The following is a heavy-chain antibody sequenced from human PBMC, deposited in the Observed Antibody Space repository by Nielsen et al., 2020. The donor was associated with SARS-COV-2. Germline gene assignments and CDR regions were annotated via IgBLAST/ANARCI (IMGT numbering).Heavy chain of an antibody. Sequence: GGSLRLSCAASGFTFSDYWMSWVRQAPGKGLEWVSSISSSSSYIYYADSVKGRFTISRDNAKNSLYLQMNSLRAEDTAVYYCARDNPFTVWFGELTGRNAMDVWGQGTTVTVSS. CDR1: GFTFSDYW. V-gene: IGHV3-21*01. CDR2: ISSSSSYI. J-gene: IGHJ6*02. D-gene: IGHD3-10*01. CDR3: ARDNPFTVWFGELTGRNAMDV.